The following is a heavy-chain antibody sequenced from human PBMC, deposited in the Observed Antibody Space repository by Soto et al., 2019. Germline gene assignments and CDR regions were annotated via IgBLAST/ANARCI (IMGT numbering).Heavy chain of an antibody. CDR2: ISAYNGNT. J-gene: IGHJ6*02. Sequence: GASVKVSCKASGYTFTSYGISWVRQAPGQGLEWMGWISAYNGNTNYAQKLQGRVTMTTDTSTSTAYMELRSLRSDDTAVYYCARDHSSSWYLGYYYGMDVWGQETTVTVSS. CDR1: GYTFTSYG. CDR3: ARDHSSSWYLGYYYGMDV. D-gene: IGHD6-13*01. V-gene: IGHV1-18*01.